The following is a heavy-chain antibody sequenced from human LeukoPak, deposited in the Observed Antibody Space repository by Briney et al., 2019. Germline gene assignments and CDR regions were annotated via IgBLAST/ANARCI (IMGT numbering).Heavy chain of an antibody. CDR1: GFTFSSYE. Sequence: QAGGSLRLSCAASGFTFSSYEMNWVRQAPGKGLEWLSYIGSSDSTTHYADSVKGRFTISRDNSKNTLYLQMNSLRAEDTAVYYCARAVKDCSGGSCYSGFGYFYYMDVWGKGTTVTISS. J-gene: IGHJ6*03. CDR2: IGSSDSTT. CDR3: ARAVKDCSGGSCYSGFGYFYYMDV. V-gene: IGHV3-48*03. D-gene: IGHD2-15*01.